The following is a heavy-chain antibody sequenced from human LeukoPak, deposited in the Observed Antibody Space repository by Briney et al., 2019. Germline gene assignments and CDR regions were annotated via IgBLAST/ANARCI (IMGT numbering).Heavy chain of an antibody. D-gene: IGHD6-13*01. CDR2: IRFDGSNK. Sequence: GGSLRLSCGASGFTLSSFGMHWVRQAPGKGLEWVAFIRFDGSNKYYADSVKGRFTISRDNSKNTLYLQMNSLRAEDTAVYYCAKGAAAGTEFDYWGQGTLVTVSS. CDR1: GFTLSSFG. V-gene: IGHV3-30*02. J-gene: IGHJ4*02. CDR3: AKGAAAGTEFDY.